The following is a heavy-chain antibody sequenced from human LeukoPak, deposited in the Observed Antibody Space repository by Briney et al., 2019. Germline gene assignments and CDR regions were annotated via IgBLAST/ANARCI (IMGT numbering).Heavy chain of an antibody. Sequence: SETLSLTCTVSGGSISSGGYYWSWIRQHPGKGLEWIGYIYYSGSTYYNPSLKSRVTISVDTSKNQFSLKLSSVTAADTAVYYCARGDSSSWFYFDYWGQGTLVTVSS. J-gene: IGHJ4*02. CDR1: GGSISSGGYY. D-gene: IGHD6-13*01. V-gene: IGHV4-31*03. CDR3: ARGDSSSWFYFDY. CDR2: IYYSGST.